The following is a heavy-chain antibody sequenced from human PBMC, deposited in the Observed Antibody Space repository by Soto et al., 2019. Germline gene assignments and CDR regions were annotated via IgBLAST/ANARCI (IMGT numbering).Heavy chain of an antibody. CDR1: GDSVSSNSAA. J-gene: IGHJ3*02. CDR3: ARVGYYDSSGYYYPDAFDI. V-gene: IGHV6-1*01. Sequence: QSQTLSLTCAISGDSVSSNSAAWNWIRQSPSRGLEWLGRTYYRSKWYNDYAVSVKSRITINPDTSKNQFSLQLNSVTPEDTAVYYCARVGYYDSSGYYYPDAFDIWGQGTMVTVSS. D-gene: IGHD3-22*01. CDR2: TYYRSKWYN.